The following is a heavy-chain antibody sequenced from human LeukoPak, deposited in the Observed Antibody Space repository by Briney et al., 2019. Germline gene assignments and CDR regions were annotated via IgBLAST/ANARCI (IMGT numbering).Heavy chain of an antibody. J-gene: IGHJ4*02. CDR1: GFTFSSYS. D-gene: IGHD6-13*01. V-gene: IGHV3-21*01. CDR3: ARDGAAADFDY. CDR2: ISSSSSYI. Sequence: PGGSLRLSSAASGFTFSSYSMNLVRQAPGKGLEWVSSISSSSSYIYYADSVKGRFTIPRDNAKNSLYLQMNSLRAEDTAVYYCARDGAAADFDYWGQGTLVTVSS.